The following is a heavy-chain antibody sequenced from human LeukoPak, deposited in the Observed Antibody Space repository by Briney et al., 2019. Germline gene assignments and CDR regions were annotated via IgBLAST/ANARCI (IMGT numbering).Heavy chain of an antibody. CDR2: ISGSGGST. J-gene: IGHJ4*02. V-gene: IGHV3-23*01. CDR1: GFTFSSYG. Sequence: GGSLRLSCAASGFTFSSYGMNWVRQAPGKGLEWVSGISGSGGSTSYADSVKGRFTISRDNSKNTLYLQMNSLRADDTAVYYCAKDATRINSPLDYWGQGTLVTVSS. D-gene: IGHD2/OR15-2a*01. CDR3: AKDATRINSPLDY.